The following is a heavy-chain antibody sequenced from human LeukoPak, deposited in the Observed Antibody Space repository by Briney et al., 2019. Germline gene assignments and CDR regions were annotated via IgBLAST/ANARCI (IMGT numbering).Heavy chain of an antibody. CDR1: GYTFTSYY. D-gene: IGHD6-25*01. CDR3: ARDLPEPPRPDYYYYMDV. Sequence: ASVKVSCKASGYTFTSYYMHWVRQAPGQGLEWMGIINPSGGSTSCAQKFQGRVTMTRDMSTSTVYMELSSLRSEDTAVYYCARDLPEPPRPDYYYYMDVWGKGTTVTVSS. CDR2: INPSGGST. J-gene: IGHJ6*03. V-gene: IGHV1-46*01.